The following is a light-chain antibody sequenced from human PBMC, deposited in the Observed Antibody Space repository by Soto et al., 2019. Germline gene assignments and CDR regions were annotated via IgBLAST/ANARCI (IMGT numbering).Light chain of an antibody. J-gene: IGKJ3*01. CDR3: QQSYSTQFA. V-gene: IGKV1-5*03. CDR2: KAS. CDR1: QTISSW. Sequence: DIQMTQSPSTLSGSVGDRVTITCRASQTISSWLAWYQQKPGKAPKLLIYKASTLKSGVPSRFSGSGSGTEFTLTISSLQPEDFATYYCQQSYSTQFAFGPGTKVDN.